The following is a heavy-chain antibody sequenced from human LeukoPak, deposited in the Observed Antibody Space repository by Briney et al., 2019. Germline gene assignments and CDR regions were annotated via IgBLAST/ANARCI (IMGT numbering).Heavy chain of an antibody. V-gene: IGHV5-51*01. D-gene: IGHD2-15*01. CDR3: ARQRIGSRDAFDV. J-gene: IGHJ3*01. CDR1: GYNFPNYW. Sequence: GEALKISWQGSGYNFPNYWIAWVRQLPGKGLGWMGIIYPTESDIIYSPSFQGQVTISADKSISTAYLKWRSLRASDTAMYYCARQRIGSRDAFDVWGQGTMVTVSS. CDR2: IYPTESDI.